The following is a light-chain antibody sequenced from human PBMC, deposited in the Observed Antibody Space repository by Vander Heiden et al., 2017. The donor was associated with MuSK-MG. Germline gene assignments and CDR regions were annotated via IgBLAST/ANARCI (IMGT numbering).Light chain of an antibody. CDR2: GAA. V-gene: IGKV3-20*01. CDR3: QQYGCAHRNS. J-gene: IGKJ5*01. CDR1: HSISIRY. Sequence: EIVFTQSPGPLSLSPGVRATLSCRASHSISIRYLAWYRQNPGQARRLLIWGAASRGIGLPDRSRRTRSGPVFTLTSSRLETEDLALYYCQQYGCAHRNSFGQGTLLEIK.